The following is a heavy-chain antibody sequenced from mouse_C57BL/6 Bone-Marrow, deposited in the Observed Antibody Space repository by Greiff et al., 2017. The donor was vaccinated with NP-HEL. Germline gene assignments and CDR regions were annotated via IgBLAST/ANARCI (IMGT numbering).Heavy chain of an antibody. Sequence: EVKLVESGGGLVQPKGSLKLSCAASGFSLNTYAMNWVRQAPGKGLEWVARIRCKSNTYATYSADSVKDRFTIARDDSESMLDLQMNNTKTEDTARYCCVRWVYDDGCAYWREGTRVTVSA. D-gene: IGHD2-3*01. CDR1: GFSLNTYA. V-gene: IGHV10-1*01. CDR3: VRWVYDDGCAY. CDR2: IRCKSNTYAT. J-gene: IGHJ3*01.